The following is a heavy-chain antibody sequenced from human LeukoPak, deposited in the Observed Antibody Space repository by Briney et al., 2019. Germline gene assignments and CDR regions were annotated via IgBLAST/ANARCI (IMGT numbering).Heavy chain of an antibody. V-gene: IGHV3-15*01. CDR3: TTLYCSSTSCHFDC. CDR1: GFTFSNAW. D-gene: IGHD2-2*01. J-gene: IGHJ4*02. CDR2: IKSKTDGGTT. Sequence: GGSLRLSCAASGFTFSNAWMSWVRQAPGKGLEWVGRIKSKTDGGTTDYAAPVKGRFTISRDDSKNTLYLQMNSLKTEDTAVYYCTTLYCSSTSCHFDCWGQGTLVTVSS.